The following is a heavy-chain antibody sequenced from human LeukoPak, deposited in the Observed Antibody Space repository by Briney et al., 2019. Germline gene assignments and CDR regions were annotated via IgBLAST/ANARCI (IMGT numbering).Heavy chain of an antibody. D-gene: IGHD3-10*01. J-gene: IGHJ4*02. CDR1: GGSISSSSYY. CDR2: IYYSGST. CDR3: ASSHYYGSGSYVQFDY. V-gene: IGHV4-39*01. Sequence: PSETLSLTCTVSGGSISSSSYYWGWIRQPPGKGLEWIGSIYYSGSTYYNPSLKSRVTISVDTSKNQFSLKLSSVTAADTAVYYCASSHYYGSGSYVQFDYWSQGTLVTVSS.